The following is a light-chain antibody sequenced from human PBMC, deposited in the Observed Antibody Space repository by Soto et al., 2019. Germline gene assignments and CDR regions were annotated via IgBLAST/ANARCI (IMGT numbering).Light chain of an antibody. J-gene: IGLJ2*01. V-gene: IGLV2-14*01. CDR2: EVS. CDR1: SSDVGAYNY. Sequence: QSALTQPASVSGSPGQSITISCTGTSSDVGAYNYVSWYQQYPGKAPKLMSFEVSDRPSGVSNRFSGSKSGNTASLTISGLQAEDEADYYCSSYTTSNTLVFGGGTKLTVL. CDR3: SSYTTSNTLV.